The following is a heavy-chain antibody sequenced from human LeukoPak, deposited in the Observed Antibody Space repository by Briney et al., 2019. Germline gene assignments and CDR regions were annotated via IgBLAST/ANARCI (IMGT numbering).Heavy chain of an antibody. CDR3: ARELLWFGELEGDYGMDV. Sequence: PGRSLRLSCAASGFTFSSYAMHWVRQAPGKGLEWVAVISYDGNLKYYADSVRGRFTISRDNSKNTLYVQMNSLRAEDTAVYYCARELLWFGELEGDYGMDVWGQGTTVAVSS. CDR2: ISYDGNLK. CDR1: GFTFSSYA. J-gene: IGHJ6*02. V-gene: IGHV3-30*04. D-gene: IGHD3-10*01.